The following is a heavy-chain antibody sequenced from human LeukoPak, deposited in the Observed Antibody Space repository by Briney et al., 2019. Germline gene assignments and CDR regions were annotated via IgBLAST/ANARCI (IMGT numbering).Heavy chain of an antibody. J-gene: IGHJ4*02. CDR3: ASNSGSLYFDY. D-gene: IGHD1-26*01. Sequence: PSETLSLTCTVSGGSISSYYWSWIRQPAGKGLEWIGYIYYSGSTNYNPSLKSRVTISVDTSKNQFSLKLSSVTAADTAVYYCASNSGSLYFDYWGQGTLVTVSS. CDR1: GGSISSYY. CDR2: IYYSGST. V-gene: IGHV4-59*01.